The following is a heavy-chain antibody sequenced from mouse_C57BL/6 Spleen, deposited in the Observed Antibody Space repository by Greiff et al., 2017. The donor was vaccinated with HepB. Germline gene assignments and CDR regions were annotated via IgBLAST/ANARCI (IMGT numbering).Heavy chain of an antibody. CDR3: ARGGRSWFDY. CDR2: IYPNSGST. D-gene: IGHD1-1*01. Sequence: QVQLQQPGAELVKPGASVKLSCKASGYTFPSYWMPWVKQRPGQGLEWIGMIYPNSGSTNYNEKFKSKATLTVDKSSSTAYMQLSSLTSEDSAVYYCARGGRSWFDYWGQGTLVTVSA. J-gene: IGHJ3*01. CDR1: GYTFPSYW. V-gene: IGHV1-64*01.